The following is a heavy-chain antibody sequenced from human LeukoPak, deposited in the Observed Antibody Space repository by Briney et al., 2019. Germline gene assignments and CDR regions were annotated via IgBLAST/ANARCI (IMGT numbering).Heavy chain of an antibody. CDR2: ISSSSSYI. J-gene: IGHJ4*02. Sequence: PGRSLRLTCAASGFTFSRYGMHWVRQAPGKGLEWVSSISSSSSYIYYADSVKGRFTISRDNAKNSLYLQMNSLRAEDTAVYYCARWGAARPFDYWGQGTLVTVSS. CDR1: GFTFSRYG. D-gene: IGHD6-6*01. V-gene: IGHV3-21*01. CDR3: ARWGAARPFDY.